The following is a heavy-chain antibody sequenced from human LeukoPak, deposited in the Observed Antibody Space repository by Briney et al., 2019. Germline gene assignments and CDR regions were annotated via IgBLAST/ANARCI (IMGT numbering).Heavy chain of an antibody. CDR2: ISSSNKI. CDR1: GFIFSRYS. V-gene: IGHV3-21*01. Sequence: PGGSLRLFCAASGFIFSRYSMSWVRQAPGKWLEWVSSISSSNKIYYGDSVKGRFTISRDNAKNSLYLQMNSLRAEDTAVYYCARESSGYYPNNWFDPWGQGTLVTVSS. CDR3: ARESSGYYPNNWFDP. J-gene: IGHJ5*02. D-gene: IGHD5-12*01.